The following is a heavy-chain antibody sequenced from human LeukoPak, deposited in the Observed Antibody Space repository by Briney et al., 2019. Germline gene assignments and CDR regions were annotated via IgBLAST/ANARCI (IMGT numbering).Heavy chain of an antibody. CDR1: GFTFSSYG. D-gene: IGHD2-2*01. CDR3: ARGVRCGSTSCYLDYY. V-gene: IGHV3-33*01. J-gene: IGHJ4*02. CDR2: IWYDGSNK. Sequence: PGGSLRLSCAASGFTFSSYGMHWVRQAPGKGLEWVAVIWYDGSNKYYADSVKGRFTISRDNSKNTLYLQMNSLRAEDTAVYYCARGVRCGSTSCYLDYYWGQGTLVTVSS.